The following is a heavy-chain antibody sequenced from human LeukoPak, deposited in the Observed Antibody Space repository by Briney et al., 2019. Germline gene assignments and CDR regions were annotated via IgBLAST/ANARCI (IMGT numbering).Heavy chain of an antibody. CDR3: AKEEGYYYDSSGYLRYFDY. V-gene: IGHV3-11*04. J-gene: IGHJ4*02. CDR1: GFTFSDYY. Sequence: GGSLRLSCAASGFTFSDYYMSWIRQAPGKGLEWVSYISSSGSPTYYTESVKGRFTISRDNAKKSLYLQMNSLRAEDTAVYYCAKEEGYYYDSSGYLRYFDYWGQGTLVTISS. CDR2: ISSSGSPT. D-gene: IGHD3-22*01.